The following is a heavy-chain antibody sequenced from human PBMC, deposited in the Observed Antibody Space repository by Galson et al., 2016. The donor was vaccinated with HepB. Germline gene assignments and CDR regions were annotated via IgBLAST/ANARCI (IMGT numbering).Heavy chain of an antibody. CDR1: GFIFSNFG. CDR2: ISYDGRKK. Sequence: SLRLSCAASGFIFSNFGMHWVRQAPGKGLEWVALISYDGRKKYYADSVKGRFTISRDNSKNTLYLQMNSLRAEDTAVYYCAKDTARYCSSTSCSYGTDVCGQGTSVTV. V-gene: IGHV3-30*04. J-gene: IGHJ6*02. CDR3: AKDTARYCSSTSCSYGTDV. D-gene: IGHD2-2*01.